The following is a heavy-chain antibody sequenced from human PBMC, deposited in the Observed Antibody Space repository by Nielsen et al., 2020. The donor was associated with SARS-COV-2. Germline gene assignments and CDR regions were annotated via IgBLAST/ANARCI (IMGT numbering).Heavy chain of an antibody. CDR1: GFTFSSYW. Sequence: GESLKISCAASGFTFSSYWMSWVRQAPGKGLEWVANIKQDGSEKYYVDSVKGRFTISRDNAKNSLYLQMNSLRAEDTAVYYCARDWLPRGDGMDVWGQGTTVTVSS. CDR3: ARDWLPRGDGMDV. CDR2: IKQDGSEK. J-gene: IGHJ6*02. D-gene: IGHD5-18*01. V-gene: IGHV3-7*01.